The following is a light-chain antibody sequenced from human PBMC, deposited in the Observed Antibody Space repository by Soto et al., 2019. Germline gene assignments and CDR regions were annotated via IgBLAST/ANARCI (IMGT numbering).Light chain of an antibody. CDR2: AAS. CDR1: QSISSY. V-gene: IGKV1-39*01. CDR3: QQSYSTPDT. J-gene: IGKJ2*01. Sequence: DIQMTQSPSSLSASVGDRVTITCRASQSISSYLHWYQHKPGKAPRLLIYAASSLQSGVPSRFSGSGSGTDFTLTISSLRPEDFATYFCQQSYSTPDTFGQGTKVDIK.